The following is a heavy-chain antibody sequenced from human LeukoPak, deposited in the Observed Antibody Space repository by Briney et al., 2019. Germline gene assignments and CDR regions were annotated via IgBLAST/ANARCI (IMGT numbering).Heavy chain of an antibody. D-gene: IGHD3-10*01. CDR2: ISAYNGNT. CDR3: ARVRQQDDAFDI. CDR1: GYTFTSYG. J-gene: IGHJ3*02. Sequence: ASVKVSCKASGYTFTSYGISWVRQTPGQGLEWMGWISAYNGNTNYAQKLQGRVTMTTDTSTSTAYMELRSLRSDDTAVYYCARVRQQDDAFDIWGQGTMVTVSS. V-gene: IGHV1-18*01.